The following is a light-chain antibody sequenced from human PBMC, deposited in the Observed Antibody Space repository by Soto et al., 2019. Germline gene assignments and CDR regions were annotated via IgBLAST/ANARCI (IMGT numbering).Light chain of an antibody. J-gene: IGKJ5*01. Sequence: VVTQSPATLSLSAGGGGTLCCSASPSVTNFLAWYQQKPGQAPRLLIYGAFNRATGIPARFSGSGSGTDFTLTISSLEPEDSAVYYCQQRNVWPPVTFGQGTRLE. CDR3: QQRNVWPPVT. CDR1: PSVTNF. CDR2: GAF. V-gene: IGKV3-11*01.